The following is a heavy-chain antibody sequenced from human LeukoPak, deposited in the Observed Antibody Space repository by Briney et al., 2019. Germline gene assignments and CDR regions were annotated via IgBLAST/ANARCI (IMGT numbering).Heavy chain of an antibody. CDR1: GFTVSTYY. CDR3: ASSYSSSWPEIDY. D-gene: IGHD6-13*01. J-gene: IGHJ4*02. V-gene: IGHV3-66*01. Sequence: GGPLRLSCAGSGFTVSTYYMSWVRQAPGKGLEWGSVTYSGGRTYYADSVKGRFTISRDNSKNTLYLQMNSLRAADTAVYYCASSYSSSWPEIDYWGQGTLVTVSS. CDR2: TYSGGRT.